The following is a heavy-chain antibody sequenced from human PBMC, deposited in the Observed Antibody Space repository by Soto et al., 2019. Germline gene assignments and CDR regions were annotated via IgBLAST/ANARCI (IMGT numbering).Heavy chain of an antibody. CDR2: IIPIFGTA. Sequence: SVKVSCKASGGTFSSYAISWVRQAPGQGLEWMGGIIPIFGTANYAQKFQGRVTITADKSTSTAYMELSSLRSEDTAVYYCARGQFLVGATTYYYYYYGMDVWGQGTTVTVSS. CDR3: ARGQFLVGATTYYYYYYGMDV. D-gene: IGHD1-26*01. J-gene: IGHJ6*02. CDR1: GGTFSSYA. V-gene: IGHV1-69*06.